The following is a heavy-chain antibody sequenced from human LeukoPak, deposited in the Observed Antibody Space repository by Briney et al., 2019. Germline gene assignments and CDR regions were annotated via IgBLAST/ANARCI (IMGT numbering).Heavy chain of an antibody. CDR3: AREYPDNGDGWGY. J-gene: IGHJ4*02. V-gene: IGHV3-48*03. D-gene: IGHD1-1*01. CDR2: ISGSGGIM. CDR1: GFTFSSYA. Sequence: GGSLRLSCAASGFTFSSYAMHWVRQAPGKGLEWISYISGSGGIMFYADSVKGRFTISRDNAKNSVYLQMSSLKAEDTAVYYCAREYPDNGDGWGYWGQGTLVTVSS.